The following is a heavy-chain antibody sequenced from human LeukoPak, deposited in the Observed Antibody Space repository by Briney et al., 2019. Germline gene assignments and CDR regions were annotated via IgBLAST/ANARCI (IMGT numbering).Heavy chain of an antibody. J-gene: IGHJ6*02. CDR1: RGSFSSYA. V-gene: IGHV1-69*04. CDR2: IIPILGIA. CDR3: ASGVLRYHYYGMDV. D-gene: IGHD3-9*01. Sequence: ASVKVSCKASRGSFSSYAISWVRQAPGQGLEWMGRIIPILGIANYAQKFQGRVTITADKSTSTAYMELSSLRSEDTAVYYCASGVLRYHYYGMDVWGQGTTVTVSS.